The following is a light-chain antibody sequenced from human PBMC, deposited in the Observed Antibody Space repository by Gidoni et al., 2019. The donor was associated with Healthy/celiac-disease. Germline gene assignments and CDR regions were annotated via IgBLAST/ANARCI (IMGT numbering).Light chain of an antibody. V-gene: IGKV3-15*01. CDR1: QSVSSN. CDR2: GAS. CDR3: QQYNNWPLT. Sequence: EIVMTQSPATLSVSPGERATLSCRASQSVSSNLAWYQQKPGQAPRLLIYGASTRATGIPARLSGSGSGTEFTLTIRSLQSEDFAVYYCQQYNNWPLTFGGGTKVEIK. J-gene: IGKJ4*01.